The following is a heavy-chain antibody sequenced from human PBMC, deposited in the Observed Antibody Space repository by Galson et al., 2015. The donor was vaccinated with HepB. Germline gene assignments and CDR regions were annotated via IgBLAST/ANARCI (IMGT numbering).Heavy chain of an antibody. CDR1: GFTFSSYA. CDR3: ARDQLRFLEWLLLAPPDYGMDV. Sequence: SLRLSCAASGFTFSSYAMHWVRQAPGKGLEWVAVISYDGSNKYYADSVKGRFTISRDNSKNTLYLQMNSLRAEDTAVYYCARDQLRFLEWLLLAPPDYGMDVWGQGTTVTVSS. J-gene: IGHJ6*02. V-gene: IGHV3-30*04. D-gene: IGHD3-3*01. CDR2: ISYDGSNK.